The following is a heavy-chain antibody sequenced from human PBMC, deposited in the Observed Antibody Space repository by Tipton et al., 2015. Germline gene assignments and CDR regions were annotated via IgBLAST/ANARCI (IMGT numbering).Heavy chain of an antibody. V-gene: IGHV3-11*01. CDR3: AKDLAGHY. CDR2: LSSSGGTL. J-gene: IGHJ4*02. Sequence: SLRLSCAASGFTFSAYYMQRIRQAPGKGLQWVSMLSSSGGTLYYADSVKGRFTISRDNAKNSVYLQMNSLRAEDTAVYYCAKDLAGHYWGQGTLVTVSS. CDR1: GFTFSAYY.